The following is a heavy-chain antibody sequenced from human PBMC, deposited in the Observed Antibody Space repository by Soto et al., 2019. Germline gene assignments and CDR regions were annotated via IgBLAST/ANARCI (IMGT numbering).Heavy chain of an antibody. D-gene: IGHD6-19*01. CDR1: GFTFSSYG. CDR3: ARDPMDSSGWSKRFDY. CDR2: IWYDGSNK. Sequence: PGGSLRLSCAASGFTFSSYGMHWVRQAPGKGLEWVAVIWYDGSNKYYADSVKGRFTISRDNSKNTLYLQMNSLRAEDTAVYYCARDPMDSSGWSKRFDYRGQGTLVTVSS. J-gene: IGHJ4*02. V-gene: IGHV3-33*01.